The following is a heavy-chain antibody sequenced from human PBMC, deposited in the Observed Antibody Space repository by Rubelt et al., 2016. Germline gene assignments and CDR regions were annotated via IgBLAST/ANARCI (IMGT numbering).Heavy chain of an antibody. J-gene: IGHJ6*04. CDR1: GYTFTSYG. D-gene: IGHD5-12*01. CDR3: ARDRPYSPMDV. Sequence: QVQLVQSGAEVKKPGASVKVSCKASGYTFTSYGISWVQQAPGQGLEWMGWISAYNGNTNSAQKLQGRVTRTTVTFTSTAYMELRRLRADDTAVYDCARDRPYSPMDVWGKGTTVTVSS. CDR2: ISAYNGNT. V-gene: IGHV1-18*01.